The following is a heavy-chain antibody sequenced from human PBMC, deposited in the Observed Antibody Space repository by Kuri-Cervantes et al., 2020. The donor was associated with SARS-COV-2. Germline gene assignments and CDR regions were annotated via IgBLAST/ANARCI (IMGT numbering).Heavy chain of an antibody. CDR2: IKSKTDGGTT. CDR1: GVTFSSDS. CDR3: TTDQVAGSYCSSTSCYEDY. Sequence: GGSLRHPCAASGVTFSSDSMNWARQAPGKGLEWVGRIKSKTDGGTTDYAAPVQGRFTISRDDSKNTLYLQMNSLKTEDTAVYYCTTDQVAGSYCSSTSCYEDYWGQGTLVTVSS. D-gene: IGHD2-2*01. J-gene: IGHJ4*02. V-gene: IGHV3-15*01.